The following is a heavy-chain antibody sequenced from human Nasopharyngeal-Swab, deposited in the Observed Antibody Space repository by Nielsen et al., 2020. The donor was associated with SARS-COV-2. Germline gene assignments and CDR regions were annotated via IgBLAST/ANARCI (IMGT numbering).Heavy chain of an antibody. D-gene: IGHD6-13*01. CDR1: GFTFSSYS. Sequence: GGSLRLSCAASGFTFSSYSMNWVRQAPGTGLEWVSSISDSSSLIYYADSVKGRFTISRDNAKNSLYLQMNSLRAEDTAVYYCARGGYSRPSWGQGTLVTVSS. CDR3: ARGGYSRPS. V-gene: IGHV3-21*01. J-gene: IGHJ4*02. CDR2: ISDSSSLI.